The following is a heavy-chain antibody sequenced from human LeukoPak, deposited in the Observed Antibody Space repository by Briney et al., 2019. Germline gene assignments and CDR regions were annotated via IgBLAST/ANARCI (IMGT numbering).Heavy chain of an antibody. J-gene: IGHJ3*01. V-gene: IGHV1-8*01. Sequence: GASVKVSCKASGYTFTSYDINWVRQVTGQGLEWLGWMNPKSGNTDYAQKFQGRVTMTRNTSISTAYMELSSLRYEDAAVYYCARAYRGSYYTAFDFWGQGTMVTVSS. CDR2: MNPKSGNT. CDR1: GYTFTSYD. CDR3: ARAYRGSYYTAFDF. D-gene: IGHD1-26*01.